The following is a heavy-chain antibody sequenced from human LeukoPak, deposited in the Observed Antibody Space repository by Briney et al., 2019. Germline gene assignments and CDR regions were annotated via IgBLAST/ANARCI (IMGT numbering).Heavy chain of an antibody. CDR2: IYYSGST. D-gene: IGHD3-3*01. Sequence: SETLSLTCTVSGGSISSSSYYWGWIRQPPGKGLEWIGYIYYSGSTNYNPSLKSRVTISVDTSKNQFSLKLSSVTAADTAVYYCARTDISITIFGVVIPYYFDYWGQGTLVTVSS. V-gene: IGHV4-61*05. CDR3: ARTDISITIFGVVIPYYFDY. CDR1: GGSISSSSYY. J-gene: IGHJ4*02.